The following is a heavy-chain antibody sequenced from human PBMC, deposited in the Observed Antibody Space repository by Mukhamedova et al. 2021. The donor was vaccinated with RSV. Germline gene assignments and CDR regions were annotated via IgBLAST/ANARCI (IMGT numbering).Heavy chain of an antibody. Sequence: VRQTPGQGLEWISDVSGGGGKTNYADSVKGRFTVSRANSKNTLYLQMDSLRGEDTGVYFCTKQTGYSSGWRSDYWGQGTQVTVSS. D-gene: IGHD6-19*01. CDR3: TKQTGYSSGWRSDY. V-gene: IGHV3-23*01. J-gene: IGHJ4*02. CDR2: VSGGGGKT.